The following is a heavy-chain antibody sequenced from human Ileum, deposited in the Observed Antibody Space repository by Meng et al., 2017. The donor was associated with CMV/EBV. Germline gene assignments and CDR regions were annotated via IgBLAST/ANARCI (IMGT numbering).Heavy chain of an antibody. CDR1: TGYITSFY. CDR3: ARDRRDIVSTITKGNWFDP. CDR2: VYYSGRT. D-gene: IGHD5/OR15-5a*01. V-gene: IGHV4-59*01. Sequence: SETLSFTCTVSTGYITSFYWSWMRQSPGKGLEWIGSVYYSGRTDYNPSLRSRVAISIDTSKDQFSLMLRSVTAADTAVYYCARDRRDIVSTITKGNWFDPWGQGTLVTVSS. J-gene: IGHJ5*02.